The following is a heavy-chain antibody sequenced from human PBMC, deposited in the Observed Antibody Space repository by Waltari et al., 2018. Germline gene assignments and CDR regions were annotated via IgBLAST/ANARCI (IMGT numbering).Heavy chain of an antibody. CDR1: GFTFSSYA. D-gene: IGHD3-3*01. Sequence: QVQLVESGGGVVQPGRSLRLSCAASGFTFSSYAMHWVRQAPGKGLEWVAVISYDGSNKYYADSVKGRFTISRDNSKNTLYLQMNSLRAEDTAVYYCARDELRFLEWSYYYYGMDVWGQGTTVTVSS. CDR3: ARDELRFLEWSYYYYGMDV. J-gene: IGHJ6*02. CDR2: ISYDGSNK. V-gene: IGHV3-30-3*01.